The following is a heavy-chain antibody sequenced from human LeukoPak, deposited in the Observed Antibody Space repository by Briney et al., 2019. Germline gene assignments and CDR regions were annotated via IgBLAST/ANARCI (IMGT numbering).Heavy chain of an antibody. J-gene: IGHJ1*01. CDR1: GGSISSNSYY. CDR2: LYSSGTT. CDR3: ARRWYYDTSGQEYFQH. Sequence: SETLCLTCIVSGGSISSNSYYWGWIRQPPGKGLEWIGSLYSSGTTYYNPSLKSRVTISVDTSKNQFSLKLSSVTAADTAMYYCARRWYYDTSGQEYFQHWGQGTQVTVSS. D-gene: IGHD3-22*01. V-gene: IGHV4-39*01.